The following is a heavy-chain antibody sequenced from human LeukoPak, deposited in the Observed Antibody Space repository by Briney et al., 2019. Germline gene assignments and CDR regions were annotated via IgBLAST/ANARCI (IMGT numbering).Heavy chain of an antibody. J-gene: IGHJ6*03. CDR3: AKGGVTFYYGSATYQKYYYYYMDV. CDR2: IKQDGGET. V-gene: IGHV3-7*01. D-gene: IGHD3-10*01. Sequence: GGSLRLSCAASGFTFSDYWMNWVRQAPGKGLEWVANIKQDGGETYYVDSVKGRFTISRDNTKKSLYLQMNSLRAEDTAVYYCAKGGVTFYYGSATYQKYYYYYMDVWGRGTTVTISS. CDR1: GFTFSDYW.